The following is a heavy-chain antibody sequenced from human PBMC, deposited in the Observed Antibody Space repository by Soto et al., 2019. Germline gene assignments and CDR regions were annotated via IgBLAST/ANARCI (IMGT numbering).Heavy chain of an antibody. Sequence: QVQLVQSGAEVKKPGASVKVSCKAPGYSFSSYVMHWVRQAPGQRLEWMGWINAGNDDTKYSQKFQGRVTITRDTAANTVYMELRSLRSEDTAVYYCARGFGGWDLDDYWGQGTLVTVSS. CDR3: ARGFGGWDLDDY. V-gene: IGHV1-3*01. CDR2: INAGNDDT. D-gene: IGHD1-26*01. CDR1: GYSFSSYV. J-gene: IGHJ4*02.